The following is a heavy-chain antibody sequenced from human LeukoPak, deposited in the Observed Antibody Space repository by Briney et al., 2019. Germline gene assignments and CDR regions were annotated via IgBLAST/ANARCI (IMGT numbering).Heavy chain of an antibody. D-gene: IGHD3-22*01. Sequence: SETLSLTCTVSDDSISSIYWGWVRQPPGKGLEWIGTIYYSRSTYYNPSLKSRVTISVDTSKNQFSLKLSSVTAADTAVYYCARDIDYYDSSGFDYWGQGTLVTVSS. CDR1: DDSISSIY. CDR2: IYYSRST. CDR3: ARDIDYYDSSGFDY. V-gene: IGHV4-39*07. J-gene: IGHJ4*02.